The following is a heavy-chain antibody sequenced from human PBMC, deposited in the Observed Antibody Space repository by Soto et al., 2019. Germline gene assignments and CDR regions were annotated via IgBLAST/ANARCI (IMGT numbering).Heavy chain of an antibody. CDR1: GYTFTSYA. CDR2: INAGDGTT. D-gene: IGHD3-10*01. V-gene: IGHV1-3*01. CDR3: ASYGSGSYLIY. Sequence: QVQLVQSGAEVKKPGASVQVSCKASGYTFTSYAMHWVRQAPGQRLEWMGWINAGDGTTKYSQKFQGRVTITRDTSASTVYMELSSLRSEDTAVYYCASYGSGSYLIYWGQGTLVPVST. J-gene: IGHJ4*02.